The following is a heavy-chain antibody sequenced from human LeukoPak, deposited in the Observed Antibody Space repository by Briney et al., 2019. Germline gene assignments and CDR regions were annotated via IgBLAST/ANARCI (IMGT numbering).Heavy chain of an antibody. Sequence: KPSETLSLTCTVSGGSISSYYWSWIRQPPGKGLEWIGYIYYSGSTNYNPSLKSRVTVSVDTSKNQFSLKLSSVTAADTAVYYCARGFAYGSGSQLNWFDPWGQGTLVTVSS. CDR2: IYYSGST. J-gene: IGHJ5*02. CDR1: GGSISSYY. D-gene: IGHD3-10*01. CDR3: ARGFAYGSGSQLNWFDP. V-gene: IGHV4-59*08.